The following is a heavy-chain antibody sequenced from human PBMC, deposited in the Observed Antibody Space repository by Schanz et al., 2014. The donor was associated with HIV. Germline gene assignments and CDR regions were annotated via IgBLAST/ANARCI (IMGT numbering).Heavy chain of an antibody. D-gene: IGHD3-3*01. V-gene: IGHV3-9*01. CDR3: AKDQGYDFWSGYYNYYDMDV. CDR2: ISWNSGSI. CDR1: GFTFDDYA. Sequence: VQLVESGGGLVQPGRSLRLSCEASGFTFDDYAMHWVRQAPGKGLEWVSGISWNSGSIGYADSVKGRFTISRDNAKNSLFLQMNSLRAEDTAVYYCAKDQGYDFWSGYYNYYDMDVWGQGTTVTVSS. J-gene: IGHJ6*02.